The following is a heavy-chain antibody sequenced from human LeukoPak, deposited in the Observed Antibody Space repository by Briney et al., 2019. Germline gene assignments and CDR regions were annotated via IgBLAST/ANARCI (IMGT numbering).Heavy chain of an antibody. J-gene: IGHJ3*02. Sequence: SETLSLTCTVSGGSISSHYWSWIRQPPGKGLEWIGYIYYSGSTNYNPSLKSRVTISVDTSKNQFSLKLSSVTAADTAVYYCARAMIGLVTIWGQGTMVTVSS. CDR3: ARAMIGLVTI. CDR1: GGSISSHY. CDR2: IYYSGST. V-gene: IGHV4-59*11. D-gene: IGHD3-16*01.